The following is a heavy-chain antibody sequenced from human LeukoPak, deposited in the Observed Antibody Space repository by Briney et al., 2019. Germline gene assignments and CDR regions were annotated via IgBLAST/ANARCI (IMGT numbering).Heavy chain of an antibody. J-gene: IGHJ3*02. CDR1: GYTFTSYD. D-gene: IGHD6-13*01. V-gene: IGHV1-8*01. CDR3: ARGFGSWYSAFGIAAAANDAFDI. CDR2: MNPNSGNT. Sequence: PRASVKVSCKASGYTFTSYDINWVRQATGQGLEWMGWMNPNSGNTGYAQKFQGRVTMTRNTSISTAYMELSSLRSEDTAVYYCARGFGSWYSAFGIAAAANDAFDIWGQGTMVTVSS.